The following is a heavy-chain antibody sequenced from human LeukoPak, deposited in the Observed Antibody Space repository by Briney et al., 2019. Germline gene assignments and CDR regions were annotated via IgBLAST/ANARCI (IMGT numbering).Heavy chain of an antibody. CDR2: IIPIFGTA. J-gene: IGHJ5*02. Sequence: ASVKVSCKASGGTFSSYAISWVRQAPGQGLEWMGGIIPIFGTANYAQKFQGRVTITADKSTSTAYMELSGLRSEDTAVYYCASRRDGYNYNWFDPWGQGTLVTVSS. V-gene: IGHV1-69*06. CDR3: ASRRDGYNYNWFDP. D-gene: IGHD5-24*01. CDR1: GGTFSSYA.